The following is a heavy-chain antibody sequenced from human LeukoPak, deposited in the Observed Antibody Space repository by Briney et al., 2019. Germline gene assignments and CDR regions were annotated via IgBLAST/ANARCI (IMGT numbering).Heavy chain of an antibody. V-gene: IGHV1-69*05. Sequence: SVRVSCKASGGTFSSYAISWVRQAPGQGLEWMGGIIPIFGTANYAQKFQGRVTMTTDTSTSTAYMELRSLRSDDTAVYYCARDTAAAGYDYWGQGTLVTVSS. J-gene: IGHJ4*02. CDR1: GGTFSSYA. CDR3: ARDTAAAGYDY. CDR2: IIPIFGTA. D-gene: IGHD6-13*01.